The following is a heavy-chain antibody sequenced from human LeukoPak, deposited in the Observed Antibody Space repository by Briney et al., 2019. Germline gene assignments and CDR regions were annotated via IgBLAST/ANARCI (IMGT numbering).Heavy chain of an antibody. CDR3: ARGGSSSFDYYYYYMDV. CDR1: GGSISSSSYY. CDR2: IYYSGST. J-gene: IGHJ6*03. Sequence: SETLSLTCTVSGGSISSSSYYWSWIRQPPGKGLEWIGYIYYSGSTNYNPSLKSRVTISVDTSKNQFSLKLSSVTAADTAVYYCARGGSSSFDYYYYYMDVWGKGTTVTVSS. V-gene: IGHV4-61*01. D-gene: IGHD6-6*01.